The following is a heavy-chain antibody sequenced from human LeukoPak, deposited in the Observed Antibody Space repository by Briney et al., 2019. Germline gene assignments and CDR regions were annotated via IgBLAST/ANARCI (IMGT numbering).Heavy chain of an antibody. J-gene: IGHJ6*03. D-gene: IGHD5-18*01. Sequence: SETLSLTCAVYGGSFSGYYWSWIRQPPGKGLEWIGEINHSGSTNYNPPLKSRVTISGDTSKNQFSLKLSSVTAADTAVYYCAREKVKTAMVTSPRKYYYYMDVWGKGTTVTVSS. CDR3: AREKVKTAMVTSPRKYYYYMDV. V-gene: IGHV4-34*01. CDR2: INHSGST. CDR1: GGSFSGYY.